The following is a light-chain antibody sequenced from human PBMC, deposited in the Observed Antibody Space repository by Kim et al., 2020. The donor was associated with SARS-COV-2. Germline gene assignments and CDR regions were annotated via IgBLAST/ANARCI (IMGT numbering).Light chain of an antibody. Sequence: GQSITISCTRTSSIVGDYNYVSWYQQHADKAPKLIIYNVSNRPSGVSTHFAGSKSCNTASLTISGLQAEDEAHYYCTSYTGGNTVVFGGGTKLTVL. J-gene: IGLJ2*01. CDR2: NVS. V-gene: IGLV2-14*03. CDR3: TSYTGGNTVV. CDR1: SSIVGDYNY.